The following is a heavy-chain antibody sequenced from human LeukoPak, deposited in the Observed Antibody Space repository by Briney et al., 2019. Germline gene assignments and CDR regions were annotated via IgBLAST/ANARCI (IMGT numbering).Heavy chain of an antibody. CDR1: GFTFSSYW. CDR3: ARDVWTGVAVSDY. Sequence: GGSLRLSCVASGFTFSSYWMTWVRQAPGEGLEWLANIKEDGSIQYYLDSVRGRFAISRDNAKTSVYLQLNSLRADDTAVYYCARDVWTGVAVSDYWGQGTLVTVSS. CDR2: IKEDGSIQ. J-gene: IGHJ4*02. D-gene: IGHD6-19*01. V-gene: IGHV3-7*01.